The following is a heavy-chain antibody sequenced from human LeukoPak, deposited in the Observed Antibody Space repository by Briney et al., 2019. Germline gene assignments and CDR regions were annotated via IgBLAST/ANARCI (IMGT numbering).Heavy chain of an antibody. V-gene: IGHV3-66*02. J-gene: IGHJ4*02. D-gene: IGHD3-22*01. CDR3: ARDVKDSSGYYYRWTGD. CDR1: GFTVSSNY. CDR2: IYSGGST. Sequence: GSLRLSCAASGFTVSSNYMSWVRQAPGKGLEWVSVIYSGGSTYYADSVKGRFTISRDNSKNTLYLQMNSLRAEDTAVYYCARDVKDSSGYYYRWTGDWGQGTLVTVSS.